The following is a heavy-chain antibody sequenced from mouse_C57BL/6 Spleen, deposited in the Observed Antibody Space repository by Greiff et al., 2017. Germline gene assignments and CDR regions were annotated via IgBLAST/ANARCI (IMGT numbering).Heavy chain of an antibody. V-gene: IGHV1-55*01. D-gene: IGHD5-1-1*01. Sequence: QVQLQQSGAELVKPGASVKMSCKASGYTFTSYWITWVKQRPGQGLEWIGDIYPGSGSTNYNEKFKSKATLTVDTSSSTAYMQLSSLTSEDSAVYYCARRDTTDYAMDYWGQGTSVTVSS. CDR3: ARRDTTDYAMDY. CDR2: IYPGSGST. J-gene: IGHJ4*01. CDR1: GYTFTSYW.